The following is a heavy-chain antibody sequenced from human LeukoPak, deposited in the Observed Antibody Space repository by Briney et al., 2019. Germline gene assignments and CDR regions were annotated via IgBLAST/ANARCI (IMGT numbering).Heavy chain of an antibody. D-gene: IGHD3-3*01. V-gene: IGHV3-30-3*01. CDR1: GFTFSSYA. J-gene: IGHJ4*02. CDR2: ISYDGSKK. CDR3: ARASIRFLEWLLSYFDY. Sequence: GGSLRLSCAASGFTFSSYAMHWVRQAPGKGLEWVAVISYDGSKKYYADSVKGRFTISRDNSKNTLYLQMNSLRAEDTAVYYCARASIRFLEWLLSYFDYWGQGTLVTVSS.